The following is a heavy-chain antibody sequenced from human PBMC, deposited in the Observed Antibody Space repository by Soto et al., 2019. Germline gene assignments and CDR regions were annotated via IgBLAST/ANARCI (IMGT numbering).Heavy chain of an antibody. CDR3: ATDSNYDVSNSF. V-gene: IGHV1-69*13. CDR2: ILPVSAPP. D-gene: IGHD3-3*01. Sequence: SGKVYCKASGGTLNNYAINLVRQAPGQGLEWMGGILPVSAPPDYAQKFQGRVSITADHSTSTVYMELSRLKSYDTAVYFCATDSNYDVSNSFWGQGTLVTVSS. J-gene: IGHJ4*02. CDR1: GGTLNNYA.